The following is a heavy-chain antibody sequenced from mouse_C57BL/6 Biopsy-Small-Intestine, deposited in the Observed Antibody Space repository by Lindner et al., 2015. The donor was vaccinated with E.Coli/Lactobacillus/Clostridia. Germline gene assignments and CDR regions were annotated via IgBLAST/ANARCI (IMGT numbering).Heavy chain of an antibody. Sequence: EVQLQESWGRALVKPGGSLKLSCAASGFTFSDYGMHWVRQAPEKGLEWVAYISSGSSTIYYADTVKGRFTISRDNAKNTLFLQMTSLRSEDTAMYYCARKRQTGTFFDYVGPRHHSHSLL. V-gene: IGHV5-17*01. D-gene: IGHD4-1*01. CDR1: GFTFSDYG. CDR2: ISSGSSTI. J-gene: IGHJ2*01. CDR3: ARKRQTGTFFDY.